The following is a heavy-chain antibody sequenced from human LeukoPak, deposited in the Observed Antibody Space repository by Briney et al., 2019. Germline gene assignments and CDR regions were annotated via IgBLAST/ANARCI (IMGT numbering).Heavy chain of an antibody. J-gene: IGHJ4*02. CDR2: IYHSGST. Sequence: SETLSLTCAVSGYSISSGNYWGWIRQPPGKGLEWIGSIYHSGSTYYNPSLKSRVTISVDTSKNQFSLKLSSVTAADTAVYYCARAHSSGWTFDYWGQGTLVTVSS. CDR3: ARAHSSGWTFDY. D-gene: IGHD6-19*01. V-gene: IGHV4-38-2*01. CDR1: GYSISSGNY.